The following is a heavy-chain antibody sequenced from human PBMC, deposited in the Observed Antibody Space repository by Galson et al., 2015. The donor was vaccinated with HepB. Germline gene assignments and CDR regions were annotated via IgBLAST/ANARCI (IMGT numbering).Heavy chain of an antibody. CDR2: ISSSGNYI. CDR3: ARVSSYGDIRDSFDI. J-gene: IGHJ3*02. V-gene: IGHV3-21*06. CDR1: GFSFSSYS. Sequence: SLRLSCAASGFSFSSYSIDWVRQAPGKGLEWVSSISSSGNYIYYANSLKGRFTISRDNAKNSLYQQMNSLRAEDTAVYYCARVSSYGDIRDSFDIWGQGTMVTVSS. D-gene: IGHD4-17*01.